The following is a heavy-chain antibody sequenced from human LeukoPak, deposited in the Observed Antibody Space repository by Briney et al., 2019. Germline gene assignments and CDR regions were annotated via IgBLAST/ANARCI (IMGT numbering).Heavy chain of an antibody. Sequence: GGSLRLSCAASGFTFSSYWMSWVRQAPGKGLEWVANIKQDGSEKYYVDSVKGRFTISRDNAKNSLYLQMNSLRAEDTAVYYCARDRVPYSGSYYGFDYWGQGTLVTVSS. CDR3: ARDRVPYSGSYYGFDY. V-gene: IGHV3-7*01. J-gene: IGHJ4*02. CDR1: GFTFSSYW. CDR2: IKQDGSEK. D-gene: IGHD1-26*01.